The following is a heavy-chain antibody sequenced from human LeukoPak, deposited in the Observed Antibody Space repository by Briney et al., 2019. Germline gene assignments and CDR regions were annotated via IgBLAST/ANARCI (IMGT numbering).Heavy chain of an antibody. CDR3: ARVYCSVVVAATRGCYFDS. CDR2: MNPNSGNT. J-gene: IGHJ4*02. Sequence: ASVKVSCKASGYSFTNYDINWVRQATGQGLEWMGWMNPNSGNTGLAQKFRGRVTMTRNTSIITAHMELSSLTSEDTAVYYCARVYCSVVVAATRGCYFDSWGQGTLVTVSS. V-gene: IGHV1-8*01. CDR1: GYSFTNYD. D-gene: IGHD2-15*01.